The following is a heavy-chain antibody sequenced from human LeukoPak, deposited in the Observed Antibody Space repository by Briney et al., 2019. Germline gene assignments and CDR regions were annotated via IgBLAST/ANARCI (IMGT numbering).Heavy chain of an antibody. CDR3: ASWATQNYGSGSYFMFY. CDR1: GFTCSSYE. D-gene: IGHD3-10*01. J-gene: IGHJ4*02. V-gene: IGHV3-48*03. Sequence: GGSLRLSCAASGFTCSSYEMNWVRQAPGKGLEWVSYISSSGSTIYYADSVKGRFTISRDNAKNSLYLQMNSLRAEDTAVYYCASWATQNYGSGSYFMFYWGQGTLVTVSS. CDR2: ISSSGSTI.